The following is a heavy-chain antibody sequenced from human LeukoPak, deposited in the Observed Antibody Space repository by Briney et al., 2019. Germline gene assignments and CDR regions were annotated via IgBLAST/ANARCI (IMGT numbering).Heavy chain of an antibody. CDR3: ARENVDIVATQTGYIDY. V-gene: IGHV1-69*13. CDR1: GGTFSSHA. CDR2: IIPIFGTA. Sequence: GASVKVSCKASGGTFSSHAISWVRQAPGQGLEWMGGIIPIFGTANYAQKFQGRVTITADESTSTAYMELSSLRSEDTAVYYCARENVDIVATQTGYIDYWGQGTLVTVSS. D-gene: IGHD5-12*01. J-gene: IGHJ4*02.